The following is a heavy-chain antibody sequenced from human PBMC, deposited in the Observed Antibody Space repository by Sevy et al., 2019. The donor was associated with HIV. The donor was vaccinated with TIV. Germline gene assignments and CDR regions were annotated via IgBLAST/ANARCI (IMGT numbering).Heavy chain of an antibody. D-gene: IGHD5-18*01. CDR2: IWYDGSNK. J-gene: IGHJ6*02. Sequence: LSLTCAASGFTFSSYGMHWVRQAPGKGLEWVAVIWYDGSNKYYADSVKGRFTISRDNSKNTLYLQMNSLRAEDTAVYYCARDRENTAMVSYYYYYGMDVWGQGTTVTVSS. CDR1: GFTFSSYG. CDR3: ARDRENTAMVSYYYYYGMDV. V-gene: IGHV3-33*01.